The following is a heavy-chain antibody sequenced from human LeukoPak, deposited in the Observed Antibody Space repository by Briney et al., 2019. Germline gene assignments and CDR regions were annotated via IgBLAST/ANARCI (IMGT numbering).Heavy chain of an antibody. D-gene: IGHD2-15*01. Sequence: PGRSLRLSCAASGFTLSSYAMHWVRQAPGKGLEWVAVISYDGSNKYYADSVKGRFTISRDNSKNTLYLQMSSLRAEDTAVYYCARDQGDIVVVVATDRAFDIWGQGTMVTVSS. CDR2: ISYDGSNK. V-gene: IGHV3-30-3*01. J-gene: IGHJ3*02. CDR1: GFTLSSYA. CDR3: ARDQGDIVVVVATDRAFDI.